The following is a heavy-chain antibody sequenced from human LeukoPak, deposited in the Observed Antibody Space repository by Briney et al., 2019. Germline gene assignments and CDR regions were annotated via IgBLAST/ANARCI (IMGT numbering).Heavy chain of an antibody. J-gene: IGHJ6*03. CDR3: ARDLYYDFWSGYSDYYYYYYMDV. CDR2: IIPIFGTA. V-gene: IGHV1-69*05. D-gene: IGHD3-3*01. CDR1: GGTFSSYA. Sequence: SVKVSCKASGGTFSSYAISWVRQAPGQGLEWMGGIIPIFGTANYAQKFQGRVTMTRDMSTSTVYMELSSLRSEDTAVYYCARDLYYDFWSGYSDYYYYYYMDVWGKGTTVTVSS.